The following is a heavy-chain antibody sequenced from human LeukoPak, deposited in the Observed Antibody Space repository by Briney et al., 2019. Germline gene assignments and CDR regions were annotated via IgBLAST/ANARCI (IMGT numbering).Heavy chain of an antibody. CDR2: INPGDGST. J-gene: IGHJ4*02. CDR3: ARGYYTSGRKDY. CDR1: GYTFTNYY. Sequence: ASVTVSCKASGYTFTNYYIHWVRQAPGQGLEWMGLINPGDGSTSYAQKFQGRVTMTRDTSTNTVYMEVSSLRSEDTAVYYCARGYYTSGRKDYWGQGTLVTVSS. V-gene: IGHV1-46*01. D-gene: IGHD6-19*01.